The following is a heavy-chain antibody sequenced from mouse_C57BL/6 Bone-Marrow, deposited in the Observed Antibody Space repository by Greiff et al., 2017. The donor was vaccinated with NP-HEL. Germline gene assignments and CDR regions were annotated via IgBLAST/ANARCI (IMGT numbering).Heavy chain of an antibody. J-gene: IGHJ3*01. Sequence: QVQLQQSGPELVKPGASVKISCKASGYAFSSSWMNWVKQRPGKGLEWIGRIYPGDGDTNYNGKFKGKATLTADKSSSTAYMQLSSLTSEDSAVYFCARFITTVVAPAGFAYWGQGTLVTVSA. CDR1: GYAFSSSW. CDR2: IYPGDGDT. V-gene: IGHV1-82*01. D-gene: IGHD1-1*01. CDR3: ARFITTVVAPAGFAY.